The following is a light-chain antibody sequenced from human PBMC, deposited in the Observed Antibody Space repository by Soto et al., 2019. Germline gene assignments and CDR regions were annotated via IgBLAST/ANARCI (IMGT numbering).Light chain of an antibody. CDR3: QQYNNWPPA. J-gene: IGKJ2*01. CDR1: QSVSSSY. V-gene: IGKV3-15*01. CDR2: GAS. Sequence: EIVLTQSPGTLSLSPGERATLSCRASQSVSSSYLAWYQQKPGQAPRLLINGASTRATGIPARFSGSGSGTEFTLTISSLQSEDFAVYYCQQYNNWPPAFGQGTKVEIK.